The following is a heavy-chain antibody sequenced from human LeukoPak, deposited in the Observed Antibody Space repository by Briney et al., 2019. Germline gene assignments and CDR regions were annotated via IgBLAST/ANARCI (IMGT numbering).Heavy chain of an antibody. V-gene: IGHV1-46*01. D-gene: IGHD6-19*01. CDR1: GDTFTNYY. J-gene: IGHJ4*02. CDR3: ARDGVAGTYYFDY. CDR2: ISPIGGST. Sequence: ASVKVSCKTSGDTFTNYYLHWVRQAPGQGLEWMGMISPIGGSTGYPQKFQGRVTMTRDTYTSTVSMELSSMRSEDTAVYFCARDGVAGTYYFDYWGQGTLVTVSS.